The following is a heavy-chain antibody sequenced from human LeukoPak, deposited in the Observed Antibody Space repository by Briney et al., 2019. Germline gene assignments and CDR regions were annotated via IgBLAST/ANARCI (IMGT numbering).Heavy chain of an antibody. V-gene: IGHV4-4*07. D-gene: IGHD2-15*01. Sequence: SETLSLTCTVSGGSISHYYWNWIRQPDGKGLEWIGRIYTSGSTNYNPSLKSRVTMSLDTSKNQFSLKLSSVTAADTAVYYCARPYCSGGSCYSDAFDIWGQGTMDTVSS. CDR2: IYTSGST. CDR1: GGSISHYY. CDR3: ARPYCSGGSCYSDAFDI. J-gene: IGHJ3*02.